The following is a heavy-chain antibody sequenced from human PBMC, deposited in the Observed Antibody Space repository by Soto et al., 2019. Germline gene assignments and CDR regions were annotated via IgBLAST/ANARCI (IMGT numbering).Heavy chain of an antibody. CDR1: GSSFSDYY. CDR3: ARGQDNLAVNFGY. Sequence: QVQLVESGGGLVKPGGSLRLSCAASGSSFSDYYMSWIRQAPGKGLEWLSYITSSSSYTHYADSVKGRFTISRDNAKNSLYLQMKSLRAEDTAVYYCARGQDNLAVNFGYWGQGTLVTVSS. V-gene: IGHV3-11*05. J-gene: IGHJ4*02. D-gene: IGHD1-1*01. CDR2: ITSSSSYT.